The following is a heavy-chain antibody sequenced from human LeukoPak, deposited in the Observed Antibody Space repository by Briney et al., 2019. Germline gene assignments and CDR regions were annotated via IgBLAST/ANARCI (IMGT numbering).Heavy chain of an antibody. D-gene: IGHD2-15*01. Sequence: GGSLRLSCAASGFTFTTFWMSWVRQAPGKGLEWVANINQDGSQMYYVDSVKGRFTMSRDNAKNSLYLQMNSERADDTAIYYCARLFCSGGRCDSRFDYWGQGTLVTVSS. V-gene: IGHV3-7*05. CDR3: ARLFCSGGRCDSRFDY. CDR2: INQDGSQM. CDR1: GFTFTTFW. J-gene: IGHJ4*02.